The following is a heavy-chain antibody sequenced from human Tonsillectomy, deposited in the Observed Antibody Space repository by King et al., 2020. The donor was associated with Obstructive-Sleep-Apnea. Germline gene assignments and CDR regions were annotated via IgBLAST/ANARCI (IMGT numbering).Heavy chain of an antibody. CDR3: AKDADYDYVWGSYRGEPVDY. CDR2: ISGGGSRT. CDR1: GVTFSNYA. D-gene: IGHD3-16*02. V-gene: IGHV3-23*04. Sequence: VQLVESGGGLVQPGGSLRLSCVVSGVTFSNYAMSWVRQAPGKGLEWVSGISGGGSRTYYADSVKGRFTISRDNPRNTLYLQMNSLRAEDTAVYYCAKDADYDYVWGSYRGEPVDYWGQGTLVTVSS. J-gene: IGHJ4*02.